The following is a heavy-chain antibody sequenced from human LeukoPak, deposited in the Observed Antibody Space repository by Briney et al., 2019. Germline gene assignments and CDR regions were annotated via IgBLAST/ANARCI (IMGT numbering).Heavy chain of an antibody. CDR2: INPNSGGT. CDR3: AKLNDHTTGYHPFDY. D-gene: IGHD3-9*01. Sequence: ASVKVSCKASGYTFTDYYIHWVRQAPGQGLEWMGWINPNSGGTNYAQKFQGRVTMARDTSISTVYMELSRLRSDDTAVYYCAKLNDHTTGYHPFDYWGQGTLVTVSS. V-gene: IGHV1-2*02. CDR1: GYTFTDYY. J-gene: IGHJ4*02.